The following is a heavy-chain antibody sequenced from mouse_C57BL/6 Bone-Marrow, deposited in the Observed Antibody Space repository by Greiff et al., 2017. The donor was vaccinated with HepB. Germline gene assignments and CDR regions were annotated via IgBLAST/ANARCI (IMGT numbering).Heavy chain of an antibody. CDR2: ISTLAYSI. V-gene: IGHV5-15*01. D-gene: IGHD1-1*01. J-gene: IGHJ3*01. Sequence: EVQLVESGGGLVQPGGSLKLSCAASGFTFSDYGMAWVRQAPRKGPEWVAFISTLAYSIYYADNVTGRFTISRENAKNTLYLEMSSRRSEDTAMYYCARSQYYGRGAWFAYWGQGTLVTVSA. CDR1: GFTFSDYG. CDR3: ARSQYYGRGAWFAY.